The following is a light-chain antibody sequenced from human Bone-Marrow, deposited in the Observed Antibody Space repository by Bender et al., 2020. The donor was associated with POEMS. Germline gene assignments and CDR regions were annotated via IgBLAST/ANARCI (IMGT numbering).Light chain of an antibody. Sequence: QSALTQPHSASGSPGQSVPILCTGTSSDAGAYNYVSWYQQYPGKAPKVMIYDVYVRASGVPNRFSASKSGNTASLSVSGLQAEDEALYECKSFAGSNSWVFGGGTKLTVL. CDR1: SSDAGAYNY. CDR3: KSFAGSNSWV. CDR2: DVY. V-gene: IGLV2-8*01. J-gene: IGLJ3*02.